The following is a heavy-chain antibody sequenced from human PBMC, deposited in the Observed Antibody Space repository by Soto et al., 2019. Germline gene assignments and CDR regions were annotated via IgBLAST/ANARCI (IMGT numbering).Heavy chain of an antibody. CDR2: ISSSSRDI. V-gene: IGHV3-21*01. CDR3: ARDHYGSGSPPGY. J-gene: IGHJ4*02. CDR1: GFTFSNFG. Sequence: GGSLRLSCEASGFTFSNFGMHWVRQAPGKGLEWVSFISSSSRDIYYADSLKGRFTISRDNAKNSLYLQMSSLRAEDTALYYCARDHYGSGSPPGYWGQGSLVTVSS. D-gene: IGHD3-10*01.